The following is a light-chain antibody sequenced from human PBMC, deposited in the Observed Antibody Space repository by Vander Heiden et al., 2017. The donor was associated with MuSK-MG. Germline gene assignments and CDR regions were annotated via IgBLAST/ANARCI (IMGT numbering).Light chain of an antibody. Sequence: EIVLTQSPGTLSLSPGDRATLSCRASQSVNTFLDWYQQRPGQAPRLLIYDASKRATGIPASFSGSGSGTDFTLTISSLEPEDFAVYFCQQRSNWPPFPFGQGTLLETK. CDR3: QQRSNWPPFP. CDR1: QSVNTF. J-gene: IGKJ5*01. V-gene: IGKV3-11*01. CDR2: DAS.